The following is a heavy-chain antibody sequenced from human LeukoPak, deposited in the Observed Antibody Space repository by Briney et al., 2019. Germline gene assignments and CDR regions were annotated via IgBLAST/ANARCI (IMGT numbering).Heavy chain of an antibody. CDR2: ISGGGETI. D-gene: IGHD3-3*01. Sequence: GGSLRLSCAASGFIFSSYEMNWVRQAPGKGPEWVSYISGGGETIYYADSVKGRFTISRDNAKNSLYLQMNSLRAEDTAVYYCARQARSLEARIPYFDYWGQGTLVTVSS. J-gene: IGHJ4*02. CDR1: GFIFSSYE. CDR3: ARQARSLEARIPYFDY. V-gene: IGHV3-48*03.